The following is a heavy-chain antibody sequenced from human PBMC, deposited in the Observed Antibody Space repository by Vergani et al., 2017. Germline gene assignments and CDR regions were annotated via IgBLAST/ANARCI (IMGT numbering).Heavy chain of an antibody. CDR3: ARHTTYTDS. CDR1: EYSFGNYW. CDR2: IYPADSDT. D-gene: IGHD1-1*01. V-gene: IGHV5-51*01. J-gene: IGHJ4*02. Sequence: EVELVQSGPEMRKPGESLKISCKGSEYSFGNYWIGWVRQMPGEGLEWMGIIYPADSDTRYSPSFQGQVTISADKSSSTAFLQWDSLKASDTALYYCARHTTYTDSWGQGTLVTVSS.